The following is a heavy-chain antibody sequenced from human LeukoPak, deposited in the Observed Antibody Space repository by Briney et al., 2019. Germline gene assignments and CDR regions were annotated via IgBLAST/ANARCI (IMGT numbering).Heavy chain of an antibody. CDR2: IKQDGSEK. J-gene: IGHJ4*02. CDR1: GFTFSNCW. Sequence: GGSLRLSCAVSGFTFSNCWMSWVRQAPGKRLEWVANIKQDGSEKYYVDSVKGRFTISRDNAKNSLYLQMNSLRAEDTAVYYCARVGRAYSSSWYVDYWGQGTLVTVSS. CDR3: ARVGRAYSSSWYVDY. V-gene: IGHV3-7*05. D-gene: IGHD6-13*01.